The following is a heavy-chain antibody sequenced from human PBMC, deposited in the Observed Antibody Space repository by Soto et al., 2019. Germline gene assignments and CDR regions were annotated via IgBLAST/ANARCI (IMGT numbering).Heavy chain of an antibody. Sequence: QVQLCRSETEVRRLGASLKFSSRVPVYILTNYIITWVQRAPGQGLGWLGWVSGYTVKTKYAQKFQDRVTMTTETSTSTVYMELRSLRSDDTAVYYCARFGSAPYYYYGVDVWGQGTTVFVSS. V-gene: IGHV1-18*01. CDR2: VSGYTVKT. J-gene: IGHJ6*02. D-gene: IGHD3-10*01. CDR1: VYILTNYI. CDR3: ARFGSAPYYYYGVDV.